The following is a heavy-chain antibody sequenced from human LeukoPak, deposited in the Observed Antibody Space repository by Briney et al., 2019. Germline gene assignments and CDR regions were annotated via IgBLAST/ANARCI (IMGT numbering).Heavy chain of an antibody. CDR1: GGTFSNYA. Sequence: ASVKVSCKASGGTFSNYAISWVRQAPGHGLEWMGGIIPILSTTNYAQKFQGRVTMTRDTSTSTAYMELSSLKSDDTAVYYCAKAGSNGYGWGPLNWVDPWGQGTLVTVSS. D-gene: IGHD5-12*01. V-gene: IGHV1-69*05. CDR2: IIPILSTT. J-gene: IGHJ5*02. CDR3: AKAGSNGYGWGPLNWVDP.